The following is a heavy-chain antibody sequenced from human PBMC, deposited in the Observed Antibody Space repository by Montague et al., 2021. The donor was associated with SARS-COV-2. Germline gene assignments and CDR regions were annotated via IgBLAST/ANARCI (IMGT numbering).Heavy chain of an antibody. J-gene: IGHJ5*01. CDR1: GPASSGHH. D-gene: IGHD7-27*01. CDR3: AKVSHIYETRVLRTGLYDP. V-gene: IGHV4-34*12. CDR2: AIHSGKT. Sequence: SETLSLTCAILGPASSGHHWTWILQTPGTGLERIGAAIHSGKTSYNPSLQSRLTMSVDTYKKQFSLRLSSVTAANTAVYFCAKVSHIYETRVLRTGLYDPGSQGALV.